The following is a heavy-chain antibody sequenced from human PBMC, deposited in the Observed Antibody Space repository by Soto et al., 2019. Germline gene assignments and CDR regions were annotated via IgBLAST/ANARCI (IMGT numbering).Heavy chain of an antibody. V-gene: IGHV4-61*08. D-gene: IGHD1-20*01. J-gene: IGHJ6*03. CDR3: ASALTENYYYYYMDV. CDR2: IYYSGST. Sequence: PSETLSLTCTVSGGSISSGGYYWSWIRQHPGKGLEWIGYIYYSGSTNYNPSLKSRVTISVDTSKNQFSLKLSSVTAADTAVYYCASALTENYYYYYMDVWGKGTTVTVSS. CDR1: GGSISSGGYY.